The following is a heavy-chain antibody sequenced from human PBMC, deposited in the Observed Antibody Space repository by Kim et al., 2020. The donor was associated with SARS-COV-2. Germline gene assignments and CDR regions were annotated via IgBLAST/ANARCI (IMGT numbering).Heavy chain of an antibody. D-gene: IGHD3-9*01. CDR3: ARLRNEFRYFDCFYHFDY. Sequence: ASVKVSCKASGYTFTSYYMSWVRQAPGQGLEWMGWISACNGNTNYAQKLQGRVTMTTDTSTSTAYMELRSLRSDDTAVYYCARLRNEFRYFDCFYHFDYWGQGTLVTVSS. J-gene: IGHJ4*02. CDR2: ISACNGNT. CDR1: GYTFTSYY. V-gene: IGHV1-18*04.